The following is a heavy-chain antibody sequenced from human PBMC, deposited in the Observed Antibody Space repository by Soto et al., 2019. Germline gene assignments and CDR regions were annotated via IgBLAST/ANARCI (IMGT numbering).Heavy chain of an antibody. Sequence: QVQLVESGGGVVQPGRSLRLSCAASGFTFSSYGMHWVRQAPGKGLEWVAVISYDGSNKYYADSVKGRFTISRDNSKNTLYLQMNSLRAEDTAVYYCAKDTYCSSTSCYETGGWFDPWGQGTLVTVSS. D-gene: IGHD2-2*01. V-gene: IGHV3-30*18. CDR3: AKDTYCSSTSCYETGGWFDP. J-gene: IGHJ5*02. CDR2: ISYDGSNK. CDR1: GFTFSSYG.